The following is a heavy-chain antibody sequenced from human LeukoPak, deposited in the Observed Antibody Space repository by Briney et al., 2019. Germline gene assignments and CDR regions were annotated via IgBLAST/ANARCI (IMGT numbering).Heavy chain of an antibody. CDR2: ISGSTRYI. V-gene: IGHV3-21*01. D-gene: IGHD3-10*01. J-gene: IGHJ5*02. Sequence: PGGSLRLSCAASRFTVSSNYMSWVRQAPGKGLEWVSSISGSTRYIYYADSVKGRFTISRDNARNSLHLQMNSLRAEDTAVYYCARERLWSHNSFDPWGQGTLVTVSS. CDR1: RFTVSSNY. CDR3: ARERLWSHNSFDP.